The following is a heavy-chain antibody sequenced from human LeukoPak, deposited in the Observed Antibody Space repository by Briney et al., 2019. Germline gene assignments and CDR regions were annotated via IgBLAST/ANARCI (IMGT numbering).Heavy chain of an antibody. J-gene: IGHJ5*02. D-gene: IGHD5-18*01. Sequence: GGSLRLSCAASGFTFSSYGMHWVRQAPGKGLEWVAFIRYDGSNKYYADSVKGRFTVSRDNSKNTLYLQMNSLRAEDTAVYYCAKDYRASWLGTRYSYGPGAWGQGTLVTVSS. CDR3: AKDYRASWLGTRYSYGPGA. V-gene: IGHV3-30*02. CDR1: GFTFSSYG. CDR2: IRYDGSNK.